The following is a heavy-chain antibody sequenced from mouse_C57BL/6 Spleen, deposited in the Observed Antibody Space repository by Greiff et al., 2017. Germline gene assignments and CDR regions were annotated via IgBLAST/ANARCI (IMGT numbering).Heavy chain of an antibody. Sequence: QVQLQQSGAELARPGASVKLSCKASGYTFTSYGISWVKQRTGQGLEWIGEIYPRSGNTYYNEKFKGKATLTADKSSSTAYMELRSLTSEDSAVYFCARYLIYDGYYPYAMDYWGQGTSVTVSS. V-gene: IGHV1-81*01. CDR3: ARYLIYDGYYPYAMDY. CDR2: IYPRSGNT. D-gene: IGHD2-3*01. J-gene: IGHJ4*01. CDR1: GYTFTSYG.